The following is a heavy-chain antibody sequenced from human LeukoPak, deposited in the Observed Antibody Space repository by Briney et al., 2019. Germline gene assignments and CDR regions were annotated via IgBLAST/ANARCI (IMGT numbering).Heavy chain of an antibody. CDR3: ARDSVDTAMVTGWYFDY. J-gene: IGHJ4*02. CDR1: GGTFSSYT. Sequence: SVKVSCKASGGTFSSYTISWVRQATGQGLEWMGRIIPILGIANYAQKFQGRVTITADKSTSTAYMELSSLRSEDTAVYYCARDSVDTAMVTGWYFDYWGQGTLVTVSS. CDR2: IIPILGIA. V-gene: IGHV1-69*04. D-gene: IGHD5-18*01.